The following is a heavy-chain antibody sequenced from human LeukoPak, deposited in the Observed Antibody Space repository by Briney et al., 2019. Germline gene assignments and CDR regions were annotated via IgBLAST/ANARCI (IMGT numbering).Heavy chain of an antibody. Sequence: TSVKVSCKASGFTFSSSAMQWVRQARGQRLEWIGWIVLGSGHTNFAQQFQERVTITRDMSTSTAYMELSSLRSDDTAVYYCAADRRVYCTGGTCYLNWFDPWGQGTLVTVSS. CDR2: IVLGSGHT. CDR3: AADRRVYCTGGTCYLNWFDP. V-gene: IGHV1-58*02. J-gene: IGHJ5*02. D-gene: IGHD2-15*01. CDR1: GFTFSSSA.